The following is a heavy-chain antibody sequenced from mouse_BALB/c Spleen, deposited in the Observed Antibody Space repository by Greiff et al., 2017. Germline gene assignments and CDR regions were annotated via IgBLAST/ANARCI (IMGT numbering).Heavy chain of an antibody. Sequence: VQLQQSGAELVRPGVSVKISCKGSGYTFTDYAMHWVKQSHAKSLEWIGVISTYYGDASYNQKFKGKATMTVDKSSSTAYMELARLTSEDSAIYYCARYGYEETWFAYWGQGTLVTVSA. D-gene: IGHD2-2*01. CDR1: GYTFTDYA. V-gene: IGHV1S137*01. CDR3: ARYGYEETWFAY. CDR2: ISTYYGDA. J-gene: IGHJ3*01.